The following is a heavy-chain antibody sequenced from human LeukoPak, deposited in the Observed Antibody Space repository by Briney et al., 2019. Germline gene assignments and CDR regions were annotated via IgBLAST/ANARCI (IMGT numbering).Heavy chain of an antibody. Sequence: SQTLSLTCTVSGGSISSGGYYWSWIRQPPGKGLERIGYIYHSGSTYYNPSLKSRVTISVDRSKNQFSLKLSSVTAADTAVYYCARDSWSGYSYWGQGTLVTVSS. CDR1: GGSISSGGYY. CDR3: ARDSWSGYSY. J-gene: IGHJ4*02. D-gene: IGHD3-3*01. V-gene: IGHV4-30-2*01. CDR2: IYHSGST.